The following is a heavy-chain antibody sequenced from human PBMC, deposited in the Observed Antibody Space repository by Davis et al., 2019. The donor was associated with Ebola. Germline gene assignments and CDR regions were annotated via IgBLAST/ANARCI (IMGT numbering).Heavy chain of an antibody. CDR1: GGSINNYF. CDR2: IHYLGNT. J-gene: IGHJ6*02. D-gene: IGHD4-17*01. CDR3: ARGNYGDYIVLYYYNMDV. Sequence: SETLSLTCTVSGGSINNYFWSWIRQPPGKGLEWIGNIHYLGNTNYNPSPKSRVTMSVDTSKNQFSLKLSSVTAADTAVYYCARGNYGDYIVLYYYNMDVWGQGTTVTVSS. V-gene: IGHV4-59*01.